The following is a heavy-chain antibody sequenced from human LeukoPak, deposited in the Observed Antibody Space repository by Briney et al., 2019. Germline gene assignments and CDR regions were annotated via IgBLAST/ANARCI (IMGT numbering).Heavy chain of an antibody. J-gene: IGHJ1*01. CDR1: GFTFSRYW. CDR2: IKSDGKT. V-gene: IGHV3-74*01. Sequence: GGSLRLSCEAPGFTFSRYWMHWVRQAPGKGLVWVSRIKSDGKTNYADSVKGRFTISIDNAKNTVSLQMDSLIAEDTGVYYCARAPSEVGGYYPEYFRHWGQGTLVTVSS. CDR3: ARAPSEVGGYYPEYFRH. D-gene: IGHD3-22*01.